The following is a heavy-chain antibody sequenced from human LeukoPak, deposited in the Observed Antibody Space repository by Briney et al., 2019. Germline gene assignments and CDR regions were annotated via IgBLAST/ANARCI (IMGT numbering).Heavy chain of an antibody. J-gene: IGHJ4*02. CDR2: ISAYNGNT. Sequence: GASVKVSCKASGYTFTSYGISWVRQAPGQGLEWMGWISAYNGNTNYAQKLQGRVTMTTDTSTITAYMELRSLRSDDTAVYYCARDLRIAVSVAEKMNSGYWGQGTLVTVSS. V-gene: IGHV1-18*01. CDR3: ARDLRIAVSVAEKMNSGY. CDR1: GYTFTSYG. D-gene: IGHD6-19*01.